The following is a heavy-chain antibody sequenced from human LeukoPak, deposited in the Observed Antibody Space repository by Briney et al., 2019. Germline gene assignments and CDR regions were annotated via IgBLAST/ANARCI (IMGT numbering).Heavy chain of an antibody. CDR2: NRSSSSYT. CDR3: ARRRMVRGVMSAFDI. CDR1: GFTFCHYY. V-gene: IGHV3-11*06. Sequence: GGSLRLSCAASGFTFCHYYVSWIRHAPGKGLEWVSYNRSSSSYTNYADSVKGRFTISRDNAKNSLYLQMNSLRAEDTAVYYCARRRMVRGVMSAFDIWGQGTMVTVSS. J-gene: IGHJ3*02. D-gene: IGHD3-10*01.